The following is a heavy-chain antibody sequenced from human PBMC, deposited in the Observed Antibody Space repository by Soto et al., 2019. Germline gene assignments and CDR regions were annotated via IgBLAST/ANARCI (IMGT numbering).Heavy chain of an antibody. Sequence: SQPKCLPYAVSDGFISSRVYSCSLSRQTPRKGLEWIGYMNNSGSTDYNPSLNSQVTTSIDRSKNQFSMQLRFVNAANTAVHNWARGAGTPDFDYWGQGTLVT. J-gene: IGHJ4*02. V-gene: IGHV4-30-2*01. CDR3: ARGAGTPDFDY. CDR1: DGFISSRVYS. D-gene: IGHD6-19*01. CDR2: MNNSGST.